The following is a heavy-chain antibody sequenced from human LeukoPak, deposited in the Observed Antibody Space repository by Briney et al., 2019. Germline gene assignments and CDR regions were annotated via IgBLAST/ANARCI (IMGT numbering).Heavy chain of an antibody. J-gene: IGHJ4*02. CDR3: ARADRVGQQRKLDY. D-gene: IGHD6-13*01. Sequence: PSETLSLTCAVYGGSFSGYYWSWIRQPPGKGLEWIGEINHSGSTNYNPSLKSRVTISVDTSKNQFSLKLSSVTAADTAVYYCARADRVGQQRKLDYWGQGTLVTVSS. CDR2: INHSGST. CDR1: GGSFSGYY. V-gene: IGHV4-34*01.